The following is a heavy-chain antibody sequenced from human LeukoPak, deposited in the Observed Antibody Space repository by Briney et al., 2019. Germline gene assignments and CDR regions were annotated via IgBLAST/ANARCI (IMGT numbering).Heavy chain of an antibody. CDR1: GYTFTSYG. CDR3: AAGIAVAGGHYFDY. D-gene: IGHD6-19*01. V-gene: IGHV1-18*01. CDR2: ISAYNGNT. J-gene: IGHJ4*02. Sequence: ASVKVSCKASGYTFTSYGISWVRQAPGQGLEWMGWISAYNGNTNYAQKLQGRVTMTTDTSTSTAYMELSSLRSEDTAVYYCAAGIAVAGGHYFDYWGQGTLVTVSS.